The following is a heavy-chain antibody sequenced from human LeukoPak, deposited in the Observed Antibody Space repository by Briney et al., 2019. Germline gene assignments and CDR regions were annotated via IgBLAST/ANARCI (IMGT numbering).Heavy chain of an antibody. J-gene: IGHJ3*02. CDR2: IYYSGST. CDR3: ARIGRRGYDILTGYYPVDAFDI. Sequence: PSETLSLTCTVSGGSISSGGYYWSWIRQHPGKGLEWIVYIYYSGSTYYNPSLKSRVTISVNTSKNQFSLKLSSVTAADTAVYYCARIGRRGYDILTGYYPVDAFDIWGQGTMVTVSS. D-gene: IGHD3-9*01. CDR1: GGSISSGGYY. V-gene: IGHV4-31*03.